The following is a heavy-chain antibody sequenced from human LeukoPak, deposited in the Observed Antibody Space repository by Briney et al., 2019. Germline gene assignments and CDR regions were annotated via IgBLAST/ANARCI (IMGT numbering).Heavy chain of an antibody. Sequence: GASVKVSCKASGYTFTSYDINWVRQATGQGLEWMGWMNPNSGNTGYAQKFQGRVTMTRNTSISTAYMELSSLRSEDTAVYYCARASREWVWFGELLGGYYYYHYMDVWGKGTTVTISS. CDR1: GYTFTSYD. CDR3: ARASREWVWFGELLGGYYYYHYMDV. D-gene: IGHD3-10*01. V-gene: IGHV1-8*01. CDR2: MNPNSGNT. J-gene: IGHJ6*03.